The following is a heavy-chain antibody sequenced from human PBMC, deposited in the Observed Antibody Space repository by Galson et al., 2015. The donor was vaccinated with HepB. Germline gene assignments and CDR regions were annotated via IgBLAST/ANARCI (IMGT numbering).Heavy chain of an antibody. V-gene: IGHV3-53*04. CDR2: IYSAGST. CDR1: GFTVSTNY. J-gene: IGHJ3*02. Sequence: SLRLSCAASGFTVSTNYMRWVRQAPGKGLEWVSLIYSAGSTYYADSVKGRFTISRHNSKNTLYLQMNSLRTEDTAVYYCARAAYYDSSGYFRDAFDIWGQGTMVTVSS. D-gene: IGHD3-22*01. CDR3: ARAAYYDSSGYFRDAFDI.